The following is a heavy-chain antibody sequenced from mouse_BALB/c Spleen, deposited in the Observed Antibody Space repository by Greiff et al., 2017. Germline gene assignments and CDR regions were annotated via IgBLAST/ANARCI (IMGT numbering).Heavy chain of an antibody. CDR2: ISYSGST. D-gene: IGHD1-3*01. Sequence: EVKVEESGPGLVKPSQSLSLTCTVTGYSITSDYAWNWIRQFPGNKLEWMGYISYSGSTSYNPSLKSRISITRDTSKNQFFLQLNSVTTEDTATYYCARNNYDDYAMDYWGQGTSVTVSS. V-gene: IGHV3-2*02. J-gene: IGHJ4*01. CDR3: ARNNYDDYAMDY. CDR1: GYSITSDYA.